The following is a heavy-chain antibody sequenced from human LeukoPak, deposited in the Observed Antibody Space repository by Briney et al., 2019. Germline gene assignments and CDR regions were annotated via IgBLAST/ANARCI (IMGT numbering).Heavy chain of an antibody. CDR1: GYTFTTYA. CDR2: INPNSGGT. J-gene: IGHJ4*02. Sequence: ASVKVSCKASGYTFTTYAMNWVRQAPGQGLEWMGWINPNSGGTNYAQKFQGRVTMTRDTSISTAYMELSRLRSDDTAVYYCARARHVDTAMVTMGYWGQGTLVTVSS. V-gene: IGHV1-2*02. CDR3: ARARHVDTAMVTMGY. D-gene: IGHD5-18*01.